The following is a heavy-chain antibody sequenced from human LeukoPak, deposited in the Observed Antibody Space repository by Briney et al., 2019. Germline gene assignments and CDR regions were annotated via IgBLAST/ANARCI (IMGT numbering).Heavy chain of an antibody. CDR2: INHSGRT. CDR3: ARDRHCAGACPPGNFQH. D-gene: IGHD2-21*02. CDR1: GGSFSAYY. V-gene: IGHV4-34*01. J-gene: IGHJ1*01. Sequence: PSETLSLTCAVYGGSFSAYYWSWIRQPPGKGLEWIGEINHSGRTNYNPSLRSRATISVDTSKNQFSLNLSSVTAADTAVYYCARDRHCAGACPPGNFQHWGQGTLVLVSS.